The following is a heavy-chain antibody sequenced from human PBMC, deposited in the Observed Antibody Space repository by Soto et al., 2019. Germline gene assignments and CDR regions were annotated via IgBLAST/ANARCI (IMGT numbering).Heavy chain of an antibody. V-gene: IGHV3-23*01. J-gene: IGHJ4*02. CDR1: GFTFSSYA. Sequence: EVQLLESGGGLVQPGGSLRLSCAASGFTFSSYAMSWVRQAPGKGLEWVSAISGSGGSTYYADSVKGRFTISRDNSKNTLYLQMNSLRAEDTAVYYCAKDGIWGSYRNDYFDYWGQGTLVTVSS. D-gene: IGHD3-16*02. CDR3: AKDGIWGSYRNDYFDY. CDR2: ISGSGGST.